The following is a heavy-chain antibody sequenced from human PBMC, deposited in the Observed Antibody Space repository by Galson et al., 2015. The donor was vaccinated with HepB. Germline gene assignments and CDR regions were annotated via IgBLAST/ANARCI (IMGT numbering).Heavy chain of an antibody. CDR2: ISSSSSTI. Sequence: SLRLSCAASGFTVSSNYMSWVRQAPGKGLEWVPYISSSSSTIYYADSVKGRFTISRDNAKNSLYRQMNSLRAEDTAVYYCARDGWQTASPLWGQGTLVTVSS. V-gene: IGHV3-48*01. CDR3: ARDGWQTASPL. CDR1: GFTVSSNY. D-gene: IGHD6-19*01. J-gene: IGHJ4*02.